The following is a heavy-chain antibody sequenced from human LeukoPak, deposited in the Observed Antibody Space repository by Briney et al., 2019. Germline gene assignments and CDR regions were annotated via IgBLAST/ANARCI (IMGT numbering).Heavy chain of an antibody. CDR3: ARAELSNMLVGSDDY. D-gene: IGHD3-22*01. V-gene: IGHV1-69*05. CDR1: GGTFSSYA. Sequence: ASVKVSCKASGGTFSSYASSWVRQAPGQGLEWMGRIIPIFGTANYAQKFQGRVTITTDESTSTAYMELSSLRSEDTAVYYCARAELSNMLVGSDDYWGQGTLVTVSS. CDR2: IIPIFGTA. J-gene: IGHJ4*02.